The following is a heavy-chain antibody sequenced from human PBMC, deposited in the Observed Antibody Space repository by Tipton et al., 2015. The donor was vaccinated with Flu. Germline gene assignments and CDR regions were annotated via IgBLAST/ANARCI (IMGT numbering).Heavy chain of an antibody. Sequence: QLVQSGAAVQKPGASVQVSCKTSGYSFTDYYLHWIRQAPGQGLEWMGWINPNTGITTYAQRFQGRLTLTRDTSVTSVHMELTSLTSDDMALYSCARLSGERVFDHWGQGTLVTVTP. CDR1: GYSFTDYY. CDR2: INPNTGIT. D-gene: IGHD2-15*01. CDR3: ARLSGERVFDH. J-gene: IGHJ4*02. V-gene: IGHV1-2*02.